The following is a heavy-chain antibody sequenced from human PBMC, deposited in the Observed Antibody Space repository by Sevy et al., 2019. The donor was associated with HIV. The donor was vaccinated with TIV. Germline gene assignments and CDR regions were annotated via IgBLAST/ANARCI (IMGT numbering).Heavy chain of an antibody. Sequence: GGSLRLSCAASGFTFSSYGMHRVRQAPGKGLEWVAVLSFDGSNKYYADSVKGRFTISRDNSKNTLYLQMSSLRPEDTAVYYCAKEGSSSSWYDPYYFDYWGQGTLVTVSS. J-gene: IGHJ4*02. CDR1: GFTFSSYG. V-gene: IGHV3-30*18. D-gene: IGHD6-13*01. CDR2: LSFDGSNK. CDR3: AKEGSSSSWYDPYYFDY.